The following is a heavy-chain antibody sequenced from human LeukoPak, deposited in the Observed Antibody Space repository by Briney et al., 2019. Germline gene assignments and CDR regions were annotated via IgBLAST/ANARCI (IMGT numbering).Heavy chain of an antibody. CDR3: ARWFGSGRKWFDP. CDR2: IYYSGST. CDR1: GGSISSGGYY. J-gene: IGHJ5*02. Sequence: PSQTLSLTCTVSGGSISSGGYYWSWIRQHPGKGLEWIGYIYYSGSTYYNPSLKGRVTISVDTSKNQFSLKLSSVTAADTAVYYCARWFGSGRKWFDPWGQGTLVTVSS. V-gene: IGHV4-31*03. D-gene: IGHD3-10*01.